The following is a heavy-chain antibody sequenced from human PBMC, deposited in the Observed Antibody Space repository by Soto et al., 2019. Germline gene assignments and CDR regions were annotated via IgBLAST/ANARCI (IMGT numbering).Heavy chain of an antibody. V-gene: IGHV4-61*05. CDR3: AATPYYYYGLDV. D-gene: IGHD3-10*01. CDR2: VYHNGNA. CDR1: GGCMRRSSYY. J-gene: IGHJ6*02. Sequence: ASETLPLTCTVSGGCMRRSSYYWGWIRQTPGTGLEWIGYVYHNGNAYPKPSLKSRVTISLDGAKNQFSLKMTSVTAADTGIYYCAATPYYYYGLDVWGQGTTVTVSS.